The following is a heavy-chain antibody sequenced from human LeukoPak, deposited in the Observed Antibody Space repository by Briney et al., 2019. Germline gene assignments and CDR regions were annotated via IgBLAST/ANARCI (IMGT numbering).Heavy chain of an antibody. CDR3: ARDVTILTGYSPIDP. CDR2: IYYSGST. V-gene: IGHV4-59*12. D-gene: IGHD3-9*01. J-gene: IGHJ5*02. Sequence: SETLSLTCTVSGGSISSYYWSWIRQPPGKGLEWIGYIYYSGSTNYNPSLKSRVTISVDTSKNQFSLKLSSVTAADAAVYYCARDVTILTGYSPIDPWGQGTLVTVSS. CDR1: GGSISSYY.